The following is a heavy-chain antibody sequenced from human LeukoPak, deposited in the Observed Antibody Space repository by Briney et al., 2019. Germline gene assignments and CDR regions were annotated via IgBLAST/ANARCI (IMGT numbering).Heavy chain of an antibody. CDR2: IYTSGST. D-gene: IGHD5-18*01. CDR3: ARGTADSYGYDGYFDY. CDR1: GGSISSGSYY. V-gene: IGHV4-61*02. Sequence: SQTLSLTCTVSGGSISSGSYYWSWIRQPAGKGLEWIGRIYTSGSTNYNPSLKSRVTISVDTSKNQFSLKLSSVTAADTALYHCARGTADSYGYDGYFDYWGQGTLVTVSS. J-gene: IGHJ4*02.